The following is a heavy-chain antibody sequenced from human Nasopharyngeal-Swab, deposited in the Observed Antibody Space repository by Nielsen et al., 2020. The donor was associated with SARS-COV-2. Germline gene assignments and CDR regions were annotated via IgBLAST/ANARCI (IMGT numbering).Heavy chain of an antibody. J-gene: IGHJ6*02. CDR2: ISWNSGSM. D-gene: IGHD5-18*01. Sequence: SLKISCAASGFTFDDYAMHWVRQAPGKGLEWVSGISWNSGSMGYADSVKGRFTISRDNAKNSLYLQMNSLRAEDTALYYCAKDMGIRGYSYDDYYYYGMDVWGQGTTVTVSS. V-gene: IGHV3-9*01. CDR1: GFTFDDYA. CDR3: AKDMGIRGYSYDDYYYYGMDV.